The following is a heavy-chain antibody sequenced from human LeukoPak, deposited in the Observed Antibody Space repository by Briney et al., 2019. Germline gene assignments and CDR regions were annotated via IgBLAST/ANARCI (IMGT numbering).Heavy chain of an antibody. CDR1: GGSISSGDYH. CDR2: IYYSGST. D-gene: IGHD3-3*01. V-gene: IGHV4-30-4*01. CDR3: ARITIFGVVIREYYFDY. J-gene: IGHJ4*02. Sequence: PSQTLSLTCTVSGGSISSGDYHWSWIRQPPGKGLEWIGYIYYSGSTYYNPSLKSRVTISVDTSKNQFSLKLSSVTAADTAVYYCARITIFGVVIREYYFDYWGQGTLVTVSS.